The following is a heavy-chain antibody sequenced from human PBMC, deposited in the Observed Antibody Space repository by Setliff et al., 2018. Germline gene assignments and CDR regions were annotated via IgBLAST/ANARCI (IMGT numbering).Heavy chain of an antibody. V-gene: IGHV3-9*01. CDR1: GFTFDDYA. Sequence: QPGGSLRLSCAASGFTFDDYAMHWVRQAPGKGLEWVSGISWNSGSIGYVDSVKGRFTISRDNAKNSLYLQMNSLRAEDTAVYYCARVPHYYDSSGFSYYFDYWGQGTLVTVSS. J-gene: IGHJ4*02. CDR3: ARVPHYYDSSGFSYYFDY. D-gene: IGHD3-22*01. CDR2: ISWNSGSI.